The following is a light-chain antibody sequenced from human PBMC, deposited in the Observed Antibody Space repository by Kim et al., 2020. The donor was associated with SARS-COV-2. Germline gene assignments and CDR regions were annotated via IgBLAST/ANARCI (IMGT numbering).Light chain of an antibody. CDR1: SGHSSYA. V-gene: IGLV4-69*01. Sequence: GASGKLTCTLSSGHSSYAIAWHRQQPEKGPRYLMKLNSDGSHSEGDGIPDRFSGSSSGAERYLTISSLQSEDEADYYCQTWGTGIGFGGGTQLTVL. CDR3: QTWGTGIG. J-gene: IGLJ3*02. CDR2: LNSDGSH.